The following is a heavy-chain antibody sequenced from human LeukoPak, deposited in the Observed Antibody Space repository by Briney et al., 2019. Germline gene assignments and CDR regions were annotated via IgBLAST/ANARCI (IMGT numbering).Heavy chain of an antibody. CDR3: ARGHLLSLGY. J-gene: IGHJ4*02. CDR1: GYTFTNYG. CDR2: VSGNNGHT. Sequence: ASVKVSCKASGYTFTNYGITWVRQAPGQGLEWMGWVSGNNGHTKYAQTLQGRVTMTTDTSTNTAYMELRSLRSDDTAVYYCARGHLLSLGYWGQGTLVTVSS. V-gene: IGHV1-18*04.